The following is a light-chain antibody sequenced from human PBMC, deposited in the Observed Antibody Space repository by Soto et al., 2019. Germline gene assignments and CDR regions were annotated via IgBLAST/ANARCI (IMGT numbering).Light chain of an antibody. V-gene: IGLV2-14*01. J-gene: IGLJ2*01. CDR1: SSDVGNYNY. Sequence: QSVLTQPASVSGSPGQSITISCTGTSSDVGNYNYVSWYQQHPGKAPKLMIYEVSNRPSGVSNRFSGSKSGNTASLTISGLQAEDEADYYCSSYTSSSPLFGGGTQLTVL. CDR3: SSYTSSSPL. CDR2: EVS.